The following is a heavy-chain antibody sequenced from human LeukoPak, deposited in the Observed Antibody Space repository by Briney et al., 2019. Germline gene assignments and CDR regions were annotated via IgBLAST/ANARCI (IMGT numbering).Heavy chain of an antibody. CDR1: GGTFSSYA. V-gene: IGHV1-69*05. Sequence: SVKVSCKASGGTFSSYAISWVRQAPGQGLEWMGGIIPIFGTANYAQKFQGRVTITTDESTSTAYMELSSLRSEDTAVYYCARGLRLGELSFAADYYFDYWGQGTLVTVSS. CDR2: IIPIFGTA. D-gene: IGHD3-16*02. J-gene: IGHJ4*02. CDR3: ARGLRLGELSFAADYYFDY.